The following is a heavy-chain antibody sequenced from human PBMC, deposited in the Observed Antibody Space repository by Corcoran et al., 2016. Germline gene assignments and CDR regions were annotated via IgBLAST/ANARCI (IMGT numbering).Heavy chain of an antibody. D-gene: IGHD3-10*01. V-gene: IGHV3-53*01. Sequence: EVQLVESGGGLIQPGGSLRLSCAATGFIVSRNYMSWVRQGPGKVLEWVSIIYSGGSIYYADSVKGRFTISRDNSKNTVYLQMNSLRAEDTAVYYCVTSPGSHTFDGWGQGTMVTVSS. CDR1: GFIVSRNY. CDR2: IYSGGSI. CDR3: VTSPGSHTFDG. J-gene: IGHJ3*01.